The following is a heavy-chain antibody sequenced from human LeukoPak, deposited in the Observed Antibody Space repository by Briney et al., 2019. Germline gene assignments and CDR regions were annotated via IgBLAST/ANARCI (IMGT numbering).Heavy chain of an antibody. J-gene: IGHJ4*02. CDR2: ISGGGSST. CDR1: GFTFSNYA. D-gene: IGHD4-17*01. V-gene: IGHV3-23*01. CDR3: AKGHGDYGTGFDC. Sequence: GGSLRLSCAASGFTFSNYAMTWVRQAPGKGLEWLSIISGGGSSTFSVDSVKGWFTISRDNSKNTLYLHMNSLRVDDTAVYFCAKGHGDYGTGFDCWGQGTLVTVSS.